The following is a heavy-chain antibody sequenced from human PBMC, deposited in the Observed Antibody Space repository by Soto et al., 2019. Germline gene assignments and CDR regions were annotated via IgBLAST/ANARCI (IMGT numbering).Heavy chain of an antibody. CDR3: ATAAPWQYVWGYYGFGN. CDR2: IKSESDGGTT. D-gene: IGHD3-16*01. J-gene: IGHJ4*02. CDR1: GFSFTHAW. V-gene: IGHV3-15*01. Sequence: EVQLVESGGGLVKPGGSLRLSCAASGFSFTHAWLSWVRQAPGRGLEWIGRIKSESDGGTTDYAAPVRGRFTISRDDSKTTVYLHMTSLKTEDTAVYYCATAAPWQYVWGYYGFGNWGQGTLVTVSS.